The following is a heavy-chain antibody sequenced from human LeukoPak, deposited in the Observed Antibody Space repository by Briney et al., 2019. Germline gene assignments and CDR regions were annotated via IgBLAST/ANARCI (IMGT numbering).Heavy chain of an antibody. J-gene: IGHJ4*02. CDR2: IYTSGST. CDR1: GGSISSGTYY. Sequence: SQTLSLTCTVSGGSISSGTYYWSWIRQPAGKGLEWIGRIYTSGSTNYNPSLKSRVTISVDTSKNQFSLKLSSVTAADTAVYYCARGPDYYDSSGYQGYDYWGQGTLVTVSS. CDR3: ARGPDYYDSSGYQGYDY. V-gene: IGHV4-61*02. D-gene: IGHD3-22*01.